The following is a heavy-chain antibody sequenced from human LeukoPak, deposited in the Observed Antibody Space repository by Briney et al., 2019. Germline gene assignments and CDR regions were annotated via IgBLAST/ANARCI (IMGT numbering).Heavy chain of an antibody. CDR1: GGSISSGDNY. D-gene: IGHD3-22*01. CDR2: IYYSGST. Sequence: SETLSLTCTVSGGSISSGDNYWSWIRQPPGKGPEWIGYIYYSGSTYYNPSLKSRVTISSDTLKNQFSLKLSSVTAADTAVYYCARVPFYDSSGVFWGQGTLVTVSS. J-gene: IGHJ4*02. V-gene: IGHV4-30-4*01. CDR3: ARVPFYDSSGVF.